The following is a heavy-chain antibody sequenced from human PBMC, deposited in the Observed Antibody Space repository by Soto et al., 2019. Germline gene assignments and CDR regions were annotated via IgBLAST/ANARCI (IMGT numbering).Heavy chain of an antibody. D-gene: IGHD6-19*01. CDR3: ARGVAGSGFDL. Sequence: PSETLSLTSTVSGGSISSYDWSWIRQPPGKGVEWIGYIYYSGSNNYNPSLKSRITVNPGTSKTHFSLRLNSVTPDDTAVYYCARGVAGSGFDLWGQGTLVTVSS. V-gene: IGHV4-59*08. CDR1: GGSISSYD. J-gene: IGHJ4*02. CDR2: IYYSGSN.